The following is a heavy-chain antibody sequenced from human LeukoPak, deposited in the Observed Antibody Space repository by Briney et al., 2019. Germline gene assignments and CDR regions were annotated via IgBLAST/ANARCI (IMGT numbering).Heavy chain of an antibody. J-gene: IGHJ4*02. D-gene: IGHD6-13*01. Sequence: SETLSLTCAVYGGSFSGYYWSWIRQPPGKGLEWIGEINHSGSTNYNPSLKSRVTISVDTSKNQFSLKLGSVTAADTAVYYCARALRIAAAGTYHFDYWGQGTLVTVSS. CDR3: ARALRIAAAGTYHFDY. CDR2: INHSGST. CDR1: GGSFSGYY. V-gene: IGHV4-34*01.